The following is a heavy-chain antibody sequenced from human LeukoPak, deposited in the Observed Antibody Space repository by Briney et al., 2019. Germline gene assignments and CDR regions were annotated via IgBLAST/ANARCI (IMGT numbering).Heavy chain of an antibody. J-gene: IGHJ2*01. Sequence: SETLSLACTVSGGSISSYYWSWIRQPPGKGLEWIGYIYYSGSTNYNPSLKSRVTISVDTSKNQFSLKLSSVTAADTAVYYCARRSDSSGSWYFDLWGRGTLVTVSS. CDR2: IYYSGST. D-gene: IGHD6-19*01. CDR3: ARRSDSSGSWYFDL. CDR1: GGSISSYY. V-gene: IGHV4-59*01.